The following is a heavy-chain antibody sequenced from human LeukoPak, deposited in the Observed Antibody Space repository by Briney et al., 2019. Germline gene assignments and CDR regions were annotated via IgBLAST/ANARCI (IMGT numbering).Heavy chain of an antibody. CDR1: GYTFTSYG. V-gene: IGHV1-18*04. CDR3: ARDIVRFGQNWFDP. Sequence: ASVTVSCKASGYTFTSYGISWVRQAPGQGLEWMGWISAYNGNTNYAQKLQGRVTMTTDTSTSTAYMELRSLRSDDTAVYYCARDIVRFGQNWFDPWGQGTLVTVSS. D-gene: IGHD3-10*01. J-gene: IGHJ5*02. CDR2: ISAYNGNT.